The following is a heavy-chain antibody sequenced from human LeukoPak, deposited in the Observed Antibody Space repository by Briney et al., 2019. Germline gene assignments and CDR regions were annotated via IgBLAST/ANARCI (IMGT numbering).Heavy chain of an antibody. Sequence: TGGSLRLSCAASGFTFSSYAMSWVRQAPGKGLEWVSAISGSGGSTYYADSVKGRFTISRDNSKNTLYLQMNSLRAEDTAVYYCAKDGIVGVTHPDYWGQGTLVTVSS. D-gene: IGHD1-26*01. CDR3: AKDGIVGVTHPDY. V-gene: IGHV3-23*01. CDR2: ISGSGGST. CDR1: GFTFSSYA. J-gene: IGHJ4*02.